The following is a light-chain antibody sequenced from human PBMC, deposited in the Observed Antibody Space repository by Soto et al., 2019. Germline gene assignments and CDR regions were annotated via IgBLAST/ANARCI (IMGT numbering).Light chain of an antibody. V-gene: IGLV2-8*01. Sequence: ALTQPPSASGSPGQSVTISCTGTSSDVGAYNYVSWYQQHAGKAPKLVIYEVTKRPSGVPDRFSGSKSANTASLTVSGLQAEDEDDYYCSSFASSNTGVFGGGTKLTVL. CDR1: SSDVGAYNY. J-gene: IGLJ3*02. CDR2: EVT. CDR3: SSFASSNTGV.